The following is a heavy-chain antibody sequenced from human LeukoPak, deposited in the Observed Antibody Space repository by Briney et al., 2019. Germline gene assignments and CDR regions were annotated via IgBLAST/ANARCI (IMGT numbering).Heavy chain of an antibody. CDR2: INHSGST. D-gene: IGHD3-3*01. CDR3: ARADLWSGYPTNYFDY. Sequence: PSETLSLTCAVYGGSFSGYYWSWIRQPPGKGLEWMGEINHSGSTNYNPSLKSRVTISVDTSKNQFSLKLSSVTAADTAVYYCARADLWSGYPTNYFDYWGQGTLVTVSS. V-gene: IGHV4-34*01. CDR1: GGSFSGYY. J-gene: IGHJ4*02.